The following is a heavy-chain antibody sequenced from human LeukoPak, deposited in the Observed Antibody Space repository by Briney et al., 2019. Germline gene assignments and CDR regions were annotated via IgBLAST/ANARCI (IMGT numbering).Heavy chain of an antibody. J-gene: IGHJ4*02. V-gene: IGHV1-69*05. Sequence: SVKVSCKASGGTLGSYAISWVRQAPGQGLEWMGGIIPIFGTANYAQKFQGRVTITTDESTSTAYMELSSLRSEDTAVYYCARISYHSGSYYFDYWGQGTLVTVSS. CDR2: IIPIFGTA. CDR1: GGTLGSYA. D-gene: IGHD1-26*01. CDR3: ARISYHSGSYYFDY.